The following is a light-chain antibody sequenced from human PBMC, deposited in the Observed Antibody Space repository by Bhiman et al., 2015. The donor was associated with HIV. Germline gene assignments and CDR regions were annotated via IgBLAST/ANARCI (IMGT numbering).Light chain of an antibody. Sequence: QSALTQPASVSGSPGQSITISCTGTSSDIGAFDYVSWYQQHPGKAPKLMISNVSRRPSGVSNRFSGSKSGNTASLTISGLQTEDEADYYCSSYASSSTLVFGGGTQLTVL. CDR1: SSDIGAFDY. J-gene: IGLJ2*01. CDR3: SSYASSSTLV. V-gene: IGLV2-14*03. CDR2: NVS.